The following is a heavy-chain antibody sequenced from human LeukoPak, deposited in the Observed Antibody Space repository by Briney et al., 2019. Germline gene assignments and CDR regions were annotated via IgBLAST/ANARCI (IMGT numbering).Heavy chain of an antibody. CDR1: GYTFTSSG. Sequence: ASVKVSCKASGYTFTSSGISWVRQAPGQGLEWMGWISAYNGNTNYAQKLQGRVTMTTDTSTSTAYMELRSLRSDDTAVYYCASFGGSYRDYYYMDVWGKGTTVTVSS. V-gene: IGHV1-18*01. CDR3: ASFGGSYRDYYYMDV. J-gene: IGHJ6*03. D-gene: IGHD3-22*01. CDR2: ISAYNGNT.